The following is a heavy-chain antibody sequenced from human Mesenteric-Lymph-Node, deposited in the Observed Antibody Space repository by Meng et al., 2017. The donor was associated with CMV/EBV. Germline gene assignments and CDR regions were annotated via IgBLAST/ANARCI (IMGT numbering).Heavy chain of an antibody. D-gene: IGHD3-10*01. CDR1: GSMSGYY. Sequence: GSMSGYYWSWIRQPPGKGLEWIGYIYYSGNTNYNPSLKSRVTVSVDTSKNQFSLKLTSVTAADTAVYYCARVPPSSFGSGSYRRFDPWGQGTLVTVSS. J-gene: IGHJ5*02. V-gene: IGHV4-59*01. CDR2: IYYSGNT. CDR3: ARVPPSSFGSGSYRRFDP.